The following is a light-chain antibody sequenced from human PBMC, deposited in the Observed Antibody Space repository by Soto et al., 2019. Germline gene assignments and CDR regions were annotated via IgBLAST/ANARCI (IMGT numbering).Light chain of an antibody. Sequence: IQLTQSPSSLSASVGDRVTITCRASQDISALLAWYQQKPGKAPKLLISAASTLQSGVPSRFSGSGSGTEFTLTISSLQPEDFATYNCQQLKSYPIAVGQGTRLEIK. CDR3: QQLKSYPIA. CDR1: QDISAL. V-gene: IGKV1-9*01. CDR2: AAS. J-gene: IGKJ5*01.